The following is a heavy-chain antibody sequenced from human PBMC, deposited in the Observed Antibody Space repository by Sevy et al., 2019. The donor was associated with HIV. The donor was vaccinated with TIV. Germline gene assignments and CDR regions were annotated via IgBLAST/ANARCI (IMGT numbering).Heavy chain of an antibody. CDR2: ISYDGSNK. D-gene: IGHD3-10*01. J-gene: IGHJ4*02. CDR1: GFTFSSYA. V-gene: IGHV3-30-3*01. Sequence: GGSLRLSCAASGFTFSSYAMHWVRQAPGKGLEWVAVISYDGSNKYYADSVKGRFTISRDNSKNTLYLQMNSLRAEDTGLYYCARDRYFGANYYGSGSFGYWGQGTLVTVSS. CDR3: ARDRYFGANYYGSGSFGY.